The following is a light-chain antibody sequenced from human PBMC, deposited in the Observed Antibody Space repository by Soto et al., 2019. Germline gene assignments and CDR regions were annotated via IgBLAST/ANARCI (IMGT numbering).Light chain of an antibody. Sequence: EIVLTQSPATLSLSPGERATLSCRASQSVSSYLAWYQQKPGQAPRLLIYDASNSATGIPARFSGSGSGTDFTLTISSLEPEDFAVYYCQQRSNWPPGGIGPGTKVDIK. CDR3: QQRSNWPPGG. CDR2: DAS. J-gene: IGKJ3*01. V-gene: IGKV3-11*01. CDR1: QSVSSY.